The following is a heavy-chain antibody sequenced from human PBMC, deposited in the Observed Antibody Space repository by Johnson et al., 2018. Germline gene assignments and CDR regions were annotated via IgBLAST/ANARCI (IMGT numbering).Heavy chain of an antibody. D-gene: IGHD2-21*02. Sequence: EVQLVESGGGLVQPGGSLRLSCAASGFAVSRKDMRCVRQAPGKGLEWVSCISSSSRIIYYAESVKGRFTISRDKDKNSLYLKMKSLRDEDTAGYYCARRWADWGGDFLDAFDIWGQGTMVTVSS. V-gene: IGHV3-48*02. J-gene: IGHJ3*02. CDR3: ARRWADWGGDFLDAFDI. CDR2: ISSSSRII. CDR1: GFAVSRKD.